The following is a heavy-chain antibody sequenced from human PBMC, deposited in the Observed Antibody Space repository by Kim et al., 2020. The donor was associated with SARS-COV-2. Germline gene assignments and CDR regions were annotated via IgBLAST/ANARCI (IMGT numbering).Heavy chain of an antibody. CDR1: GFTLSSYW. CDR2: TSGDGSST. D-gene: IGHD6-19*01. CDR3: ARRAYSSGWWYFDY. Sequence: GGSLRFSCAASGFTLSSYWMHWVRQAPGKGLVWVSRTSGDGSSTSYADSVKGRFTISRDNAKNTLYLQMNSLRVEDTAVYYCARRAYSSGWWYFDYWGQGTLVTVSS. V-gene: IGHV3-74*01. J-gene: IGHJ4*02.